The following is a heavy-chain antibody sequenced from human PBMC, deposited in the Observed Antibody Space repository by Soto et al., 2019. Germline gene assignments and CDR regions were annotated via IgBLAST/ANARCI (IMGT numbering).Heavy chain of an antibody. V-gene: IGHV4-31*03. J-gene: IGHJ5*01. CDR3: ARVSAGGTRWFES. Sequence: PSETLSLTCSVSGGSISTGVWYWSWVREHPGKGLEWIGDIYYRGTTSYNPSLGSRVTISRDTSKNQVSLKVNSVTAADTAVYYCARVSAGGTRWFESWGQG. CDR2: IYYRGTT. D-gene: IGHD6-13*01. CDR1: GGSISTGVWY.